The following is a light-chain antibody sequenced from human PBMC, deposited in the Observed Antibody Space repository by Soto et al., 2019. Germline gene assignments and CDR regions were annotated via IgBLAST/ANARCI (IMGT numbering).Light chain of an antibody. CDR1: QGIRND. CDR3: LQDYSYPRT. J-gene: IGKJ1*01. V-gene: IGKV1-6*01. CDR2: ATS. Sequence: AIQVTQSPSSLSASVGDRVTIICRASQGIRNDLGWYQQRPGKAPKLLIYATSNLQSGVPSRFSGSGSGTDFTLTISSLQPEDFATYYCLQDYSYPRTFGQGTKVEIK.